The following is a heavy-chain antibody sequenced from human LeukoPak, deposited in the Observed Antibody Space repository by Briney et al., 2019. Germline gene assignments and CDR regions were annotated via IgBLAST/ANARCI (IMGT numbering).Heavy chain of an antibody. D-gene: IGHD6-13*01. Sequence: GGSLRLSCAASGFTFSSYAMSWVRQAPGKGLEWVSAVSGSGGSTYYADSVKGRFTISRDNSRNTLYLQMNSLRAEDTAVYYCAKGRREAAGDNHFDYWGQGTLVTVSS. V-gene: IGHV3-23*01. CDR3: AKGRREAAGDNHFDY. CDR2: VSGSGGST. CDR1: GFTFSSYA. J-gene: IGHJ4*02.